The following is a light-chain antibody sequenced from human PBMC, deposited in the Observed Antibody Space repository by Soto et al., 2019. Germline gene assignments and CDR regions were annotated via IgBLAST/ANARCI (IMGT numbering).Light chain of an antibody. Sequence: QSVLTQPASVSGSPGQSITISCTGTSSDIGAYNYVSWYQQQPGKAPKLMIYAVTDRPSGVSSRFSGSKSANTASLTISGLQAEDEADYYCSSYTSSSTLFGTGTKVTVL. J-gene: IGLJ1*01. CDR2: AVT. CDR3: SSYTSSSTL. CDR1: SSDIGAYNY. V-gene: IGLV2-14*01.